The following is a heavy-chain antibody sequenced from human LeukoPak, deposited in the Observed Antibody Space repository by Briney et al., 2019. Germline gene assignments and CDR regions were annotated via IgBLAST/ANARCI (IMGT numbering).Heavy chain of an antibody. J-gene: IGHJ5*02. Sequence: SETLSLTCTVSGGSISSSSYYWSWIRQPPGKGLEWIGYIYHSGSTNYNPSLKSRATISVDTSKNQFSLKLSSVTAADTAVYYCAGHGGTSPRRCFDPWGQGTLVTVSS. CDR1: GGSISSSSYY. CDR3: AGHGGTSPRRCFDP. CDR2: IYHSGST. D-gene: IGHD1-26*01. V-gene: IGHV4-61*05.